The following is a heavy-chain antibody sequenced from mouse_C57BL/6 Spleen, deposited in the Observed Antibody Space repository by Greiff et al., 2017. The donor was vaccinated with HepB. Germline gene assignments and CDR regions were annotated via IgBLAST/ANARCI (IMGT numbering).Heavy chain of an antibody. CDR3: ARRPDSSGPYFDY. CDR1: GFNIKDYY. CDR2: IDPEDGET. J-gene: IGHJ2*01. D-gene: IGHD3-2*02. Sequence: EVQLQQSGAELVKPGASVKLFCTASGFNIKDYYMHWVKQRTEQGLEWVGRIDPEDGETKYAPKFQGKATITADTSANTAARQLSSLTSEDTAVYYWARRPDSSGPYFDYWGQGTTLTVSS. V-gene: IGHV14-2*01.